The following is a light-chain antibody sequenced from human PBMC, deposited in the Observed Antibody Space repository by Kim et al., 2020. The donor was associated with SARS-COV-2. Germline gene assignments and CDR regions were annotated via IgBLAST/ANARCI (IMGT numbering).Light chain of an antibody. CDR2: TND. CDR3: ASWDDSLHGWL. CDR1: NSNIGSNA. J-gene: IGLJ3*02. V-gene: IGLV1-44*01. Sequence: QSVLTQPPSVSGTPGQTVTISCSGSNSNIGSNAVTWYQQLPGTAPKLLIYTNDERPSGVHDRFSGSKSGTSASLAISGLQSEDEADYYCASWDDSLHGWLFGGGTKVTVL.